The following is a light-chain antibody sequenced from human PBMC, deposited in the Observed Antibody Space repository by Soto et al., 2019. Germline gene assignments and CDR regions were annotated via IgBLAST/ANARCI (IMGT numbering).Light chain of an antibody. CDR3: QQYNNWPPLT. Sequence: EIVMTQSPATVSVSPGERATLSCRASQSISTNVAWYQQKPGQALRLLIYDASTRATAVSTRFSGSGSGTEFTLTISSLQSEDFAIYYCQQYNNWPPLTFGGGTKVEI. CDR1: QSISTN. J-gene: IGKJ4*01. V-gene: IGKV3-15*01. CDR2: DAS.